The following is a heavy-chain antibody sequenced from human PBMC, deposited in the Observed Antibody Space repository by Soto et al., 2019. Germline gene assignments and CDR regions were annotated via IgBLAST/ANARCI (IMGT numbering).Heavy chain of an antibody. Sequence: PGGSLRLSCAASGFTFSDYYMSWIRQAPGKGLEWVSYISSSGSTIYYADSVKGRFTISRDNAKNSLYLQMNSLRAEDTAVYYCARDTAATVTPNDYAFDIWGQGTMVTVSS. CDR3: ARDTAATVTPNDYAFDI. CDR1: GFTFSDYY. D-gene: IGHD4-17*01. J-gene: IGHJ3*02. V-gene: IGHV3-11*01. CDR2: ISSSGSTI.